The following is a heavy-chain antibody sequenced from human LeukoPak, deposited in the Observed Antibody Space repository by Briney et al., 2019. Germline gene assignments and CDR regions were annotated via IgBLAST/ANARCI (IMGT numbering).Heavy chain of an antibody. Sequence: SVKVSCKASGYTFTGYYMHWVRQAPGQGLEWMGGIIPIFGTANYAQKFQGRVTITADESTSTAYMELSSLRSEDTAVYYCASPVVTRRGSEDYWGQGTLVTVSS. J-gene: IGHJ4*02. CDR1: GYTFTGYY. V-gene: IGHV1-69*13. D-gene: IGHD4-23*01. CDR3: ASPVVTRRGSEDY. CDR2: IIPIFGTA.